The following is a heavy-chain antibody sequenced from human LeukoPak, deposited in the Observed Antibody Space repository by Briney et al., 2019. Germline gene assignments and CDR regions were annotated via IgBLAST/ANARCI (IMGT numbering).Heavy chain of an antibody. CDR2: ISGSGTTT. V-gene: IGHV3-23*01. Sequence: GGSLRLSCAASGFIFSSYAMTWVRQAPGRGLEWLSTISGSGTTTYYVDSVKGRFTVSRDDSKNTLYLQMSSLRAGDTAVYYCAKAGHYGSGSYYSDYWGQGTLVTVSP. D-gene: IGHD3-10*01. J-gene: IGHJ4*02. CDR3: AKAGHYGSGSYYSDY. CDR1: GFIFSSYA.